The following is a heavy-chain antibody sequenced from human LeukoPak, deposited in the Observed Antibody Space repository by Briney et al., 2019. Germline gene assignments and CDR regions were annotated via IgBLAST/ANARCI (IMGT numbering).Heavy chain of an antibody. Sequence: KPSQTLSLTSTVSGGSISSGSYYWSWIRQPAGKGLEWIGRIYTSGSTNYNPSLKSRVTISVDTSKNQFSLKLSSVTAADTAVYYCARDPGRRYGGAYYFDYWGQGTLVTVSS. V-gene: IGHV4-61*02. CDR3: ARDPGRRYGGAYYFDY. CDR2: IYTSGST. CDR1: GGSISSGSYY. J-gene: IGHJ4*02. D-gene: IGHD3-16*01.